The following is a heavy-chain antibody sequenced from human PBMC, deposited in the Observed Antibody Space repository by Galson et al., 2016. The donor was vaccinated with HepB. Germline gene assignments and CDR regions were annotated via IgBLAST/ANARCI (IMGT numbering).Heavy chain of an antibody. CDR1: GFNFSNYG. J-gene: IGHJ6*02. Sequence: SLRLSCAASGFNFSNYGMHWVRQAPGKGPEWVTVIWYDGSNKYYAGSVKGRFIISRDNSENTVYLQMNSLRAEDTAVYYCARAVIRNFSGSSMGIYGLDVWGQGTTVTVSS. V-gene: IGHV3-33*01. CDR3: ARAVIRNFSGSSMGIYGLDV. D-gene: IGHD3-10*01. CDR2: IWYDGSNK.